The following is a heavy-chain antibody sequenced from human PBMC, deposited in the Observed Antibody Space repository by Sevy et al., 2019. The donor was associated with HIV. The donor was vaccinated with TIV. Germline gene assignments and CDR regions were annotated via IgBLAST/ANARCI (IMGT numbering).Heavy chain of an antibody. CDR3: ATLGGSSSWYGDTYYFDY. Sequence: WSLRLSCAASGFTFSSYSMNWVRQAPGKGLEWVSSISSSSSYIYYADSVKGRFTISRDNAKNSLYLQMNSLRAEDTAVYYCATLGGSSSWYGDTYYFDYWGQGTLVTVSS. J-gene: IGHJ4*02. V-gene: IGHV3-21*01. CDR2: ISSSSSYI. D-gene: IGHD6-13*01. CDR1: GFTFSSYS.